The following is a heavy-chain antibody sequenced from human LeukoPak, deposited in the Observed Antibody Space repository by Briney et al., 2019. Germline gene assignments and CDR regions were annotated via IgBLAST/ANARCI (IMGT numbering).Heavy chain of an antibody. Sequence: GGSLRLSCAASGFTVSSNYMSWVRHAPGKGLEWVSVIYSGGSTYYADSVKGRFTISRDNSKNTLYLQMNSLRAEDTAVYYCARDPVPGDAFDIWGQGTMVTVSS. V-gene: IGHV3-53*01. CDR3: ARDPVPGDAFDI. J-gene: IGHJ3*02. D-gene: IGHD1-14*01. CDR1: GFTVSSNY. CDR2: IYSGGST.